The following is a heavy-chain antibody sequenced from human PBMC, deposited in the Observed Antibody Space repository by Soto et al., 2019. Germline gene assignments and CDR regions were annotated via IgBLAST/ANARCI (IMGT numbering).Heavy chain of an antibody. Sequence: GGSLRLSCAASGFTFSSYGMHWVRQAPGKGLEWVAVISYDGSNKYYADSVKGRFTISRDNSKNTLYLQMNSLRAEDTAVYYCAIGEQWPWEVDYWGQGTLVTVSS. CDR2: ISYDGSNK. CDR1: GFTFSSYG. J-gene: IGHJ4*02. D-gene: IGHD6-19*01. V-gene: IGHV3-30*03. CDR3: AIGEQWPWEVDY.